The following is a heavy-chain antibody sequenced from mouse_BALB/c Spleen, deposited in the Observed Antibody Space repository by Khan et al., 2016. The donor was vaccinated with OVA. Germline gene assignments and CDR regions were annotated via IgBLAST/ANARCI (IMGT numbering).Heavy chain of an antibody. V-gene: IGHV5-9-3*01. D-gene: IGHD1-1*01. CDR2: ISSGGSYT. J-gene: IGHJ3*01. CDR3: ARELFTTVVATPFAY. Sequence: QLKQSGGGLVKPGGSLKLSCAASGFTFSNYAMSWVRQPPEKRLEWVATISSGGSYTYYPDSVQGRFTISRDNAKNTLYLQMHSLRSEDTAIYDCARELFTTVVATPFAYWGQGTLVTVSA. CDR1: GFTFSNYA.